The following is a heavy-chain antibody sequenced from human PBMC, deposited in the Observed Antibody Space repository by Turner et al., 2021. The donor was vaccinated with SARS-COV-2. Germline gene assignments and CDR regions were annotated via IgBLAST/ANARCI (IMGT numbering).Heavy chain of an antibody. CDR1: VFSFSSYS. Sequence: QVQLVESGGGVVQPGRSLRLSCSSSVFSFSSYSMHWVRPAPGKGREWVAVISYDGSYKYYADSVKGRFTISRDNSKNTLYLQMNSMRAEDTAVYYCAGARNYSSSWYGVDVPFDPWGQGTLVTVSS. CDR2: ISYDGSYK. CDR3: AGARNYSSSWYGVDVPFDP. V-gene: IGHV3-30-3*01. D-gene: IGHD6-13*01. J-gene: IGHJ5*02.